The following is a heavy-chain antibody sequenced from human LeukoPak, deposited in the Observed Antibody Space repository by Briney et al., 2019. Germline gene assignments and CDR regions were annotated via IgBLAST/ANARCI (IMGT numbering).Heavy chain of an antibody. CDR2: IKQDGSEK. CDR1: GFTLTNHA. CDR3: AREDGDYRGLDY. D-gene: IGHD4-17*01. V-gene: IGHV3-7*03. J-gene: IGHJ4*02. Sequence: GGSLRLSCAVSGFTLTNHAVSWVRQAPGKGPEWVANIKQDGSEKYYVDSVKGRFTISRDNAKNSLYLQMNSLRVEDTAVYYCAREDGDYRGLDYWGQGTLVTVSS.